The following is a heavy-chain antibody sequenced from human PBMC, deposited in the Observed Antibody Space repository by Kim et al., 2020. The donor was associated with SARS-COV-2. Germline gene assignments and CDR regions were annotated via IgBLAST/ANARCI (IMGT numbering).Heavy chain of an antibody. CDR2: IYYSGST. CDR3: ARLDGYNYLYWYFDL. D-gene: IGHD5-12*01. Sequence: SETLSLTCTVSGGSISSSSYYWGWIRQPPGKGLEWIGSIYYSGSTYYNPSLKSRVTISVDTSKNQFSLKLSSVTAADTAVYYCARLDGYNYLYWYFDLWGRGTLVTVSS. V-gene: IGHV4-39*01. CDR1: GGSISSSSYY. J-gene: IGHJ2*01.